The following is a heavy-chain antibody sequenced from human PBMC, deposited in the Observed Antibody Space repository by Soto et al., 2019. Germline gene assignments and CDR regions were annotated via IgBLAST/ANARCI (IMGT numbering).Heavy chain of an antibody. CDR3: ARYGSGSYSNQGMDV. J-gene: IGHJ6*02. D-gene: IGHD3-10*01. Sequence: SETLSLTCAVSGGSISSSNWWSWVRQPPGEGLEWIGEIYHSGSTNYNPSLKSRVTISVDKSKNQFSLKLSSVTAADTAVYYCARYGSGSYSNQGMDVWGQGTTVTVSS. V-gene: IGHV4-4*02. CDR1: GGSISSSNW. CDR2: IYHSGST.